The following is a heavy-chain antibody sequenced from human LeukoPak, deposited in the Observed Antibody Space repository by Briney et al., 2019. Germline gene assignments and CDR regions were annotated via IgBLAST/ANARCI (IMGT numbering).Heavy chain of an antibody. CDR1: GYTLTELS. V-gene: IGHV1-24*01. D-gene: IGHD6-19*01. Sequence: ASVKVSCKVSGYTLTELSMHWVRQAPGKGLEWMGGFDPEDGETIYAQKFRGRVTMTEDTSTDTAYMELSSLRSEDTAVYYCATDLSIAVADPFDYWGQGTLVTVSS. J-gene: IGHJ4*02. CDR3: ATDLSIAVADPFDY. CDR2: FDPEDGET.